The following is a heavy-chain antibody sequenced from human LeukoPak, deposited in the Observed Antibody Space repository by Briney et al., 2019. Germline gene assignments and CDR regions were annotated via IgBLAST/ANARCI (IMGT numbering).Heavy chain of an antibody. CDR2: IKQDGSEK. V-gene: IGHV3-7*01. CDR1: GFTFSSYW. CDR3: ARVNDVLRYFDWLKSIIPTIFDP. D-gene: IGHD3-9*01. Sequence: GGSLRLSCAASGFTFSSYWMSWVRQAPGKGLEWVANIKQDGSEKYYVDSVKGRFTISRDNAKNSLYLQMNSLRAEDTAVYYCARVNDVLRYFDWLKSIIPTIFDPWGQGTLVTVSS. J-gene: IGHJ5*02.